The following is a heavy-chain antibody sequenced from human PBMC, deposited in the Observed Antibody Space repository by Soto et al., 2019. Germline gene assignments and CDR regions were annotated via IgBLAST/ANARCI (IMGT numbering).Heavy chain of an antibody. J-gene: IGHJ4*02. V-gene: IGHV3-7*01. CDR3: ARERYYYASGDY. CDR2: IKEDGSEK. D-gene: IGHD3-10*01. CDR1: GFTFSSSW. Sequence: GGSLRLSCAASGFTFSSSWMSWVRQAPGKGLEWVANIKEDGSEKNYVDSVKGQFTISRDNAKNSLYLQMNSLRAEDTAVSYCARERYYYASGDYWGQGTLVTVSS.